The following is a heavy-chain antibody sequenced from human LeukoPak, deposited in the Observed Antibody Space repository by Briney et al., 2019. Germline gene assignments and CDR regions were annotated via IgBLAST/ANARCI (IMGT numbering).Heavy chain of an antibody. J-gene: IGHJ5*02. CDR2: ISGSGDNT. V-gene: IGHV3-23*01. Sequence: GGSLRLSCAASGFTFSSYAMSWVRQAPGKGLEWVSGISGSGDNTYYADSVKGRFTISRDNSKNTLYVQVNSLGTEDTAAYFCARALPRSRRVWFDPWGQGTLVTVSS. CDR1: GFTFSSYA. D-gene: IGHD4-17*01. CDR3: ARALPRSRRVWFDP.